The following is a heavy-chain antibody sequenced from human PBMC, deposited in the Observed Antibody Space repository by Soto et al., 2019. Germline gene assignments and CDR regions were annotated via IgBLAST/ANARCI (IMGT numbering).Heavy chain of an antibody. CDR1: GGSISDSAYY. V-gene: IGHV4-39*01. Sequence: QLLLQESGPGLVKPSETLSLTCSVSGGSISDSAYYWDWIRQPPGKGLEWIGGIFYSGTTSYYPSLKSRVTISVDTSTNQFSLRLSSVTAADTAVYYCARRTLGYCSGGSCYWGRFDPWGQGTPVTVSS. CDR2: IFYSGTT. D-gene: IGHD2-15*01. CDR3: ARRTLGYCSGGSCYWGRFDP. J-gene: IGHJ5*02.